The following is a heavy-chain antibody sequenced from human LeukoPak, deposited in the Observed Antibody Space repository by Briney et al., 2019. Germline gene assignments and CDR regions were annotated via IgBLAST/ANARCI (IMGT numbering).Heavy chain of an antibody. CDR1: GYTFTSYA. J-gene: IGHJ4*02. V-gene: IGHV7-4-1*02. CDR2: INTNTGNP. Sequence: ASVKVSCKASGYTFTSYAMNWVRQAPGQGLEWMGRINTNTGNPTYAQGFTGRFVFSLDTSVSTAYLQISSLKAEDTAVYYCARDLYGSGSYCQSDWGQGTLVTVSS. D-gene: IGHD3-10*01. CDR3: ARDLYGSGSYCQSD.